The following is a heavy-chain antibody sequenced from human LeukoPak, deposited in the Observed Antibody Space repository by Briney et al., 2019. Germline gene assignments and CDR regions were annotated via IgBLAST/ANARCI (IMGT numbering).Heavy chain of an antibody. J-gene: IGHJ6*02. Sequence: GGSLRLSCAASGFTFSSYGMHWVRQAPGKGLEWVAFIRYDGSNKYYADSVKGRFTISRDNSKNTLYLQMNSLRAEDTAVYYCAKDYGALLWFGSYGMDVWGQGTTVTVSS. CDR3: AKDYGALLWFGSYGMDV. V-gene: IGHV3-30*02. D-gene: IGHD3-10*01. CDR2: IRYDGSNK. CDR1: GFTFSSYG.